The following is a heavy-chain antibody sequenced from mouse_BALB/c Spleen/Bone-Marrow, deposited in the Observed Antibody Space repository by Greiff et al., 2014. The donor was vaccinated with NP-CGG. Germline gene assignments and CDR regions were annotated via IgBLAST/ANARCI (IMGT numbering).Heavy chain of an antibody. Sequence: LQESGAELVKPGASVKLSCKASGYTFTSYWMHWVKQRPGQGLEWIGEIDPSNGRTNYNEKFKNKATLTVDKSSSTAYMQLSSLTSEDSAVYYCARSTTVVVRYWYFDVWGAGTTLTVSS. V-gene: IGHV1S81*02. CDR3: ARSTTVVVRYWYFDV. CDR2: IDPSNGRT. D-gene: IGHD1-1*01. J-gene: IGHJ1*01. CDR1: GYTFTSYW.